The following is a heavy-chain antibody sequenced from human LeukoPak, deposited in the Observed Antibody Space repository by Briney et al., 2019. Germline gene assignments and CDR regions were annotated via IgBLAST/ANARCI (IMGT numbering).Heavy chain of an antibody. D-gene: IGHD1-26*01. CDR2: INHSGST. V-gene: IGHV4-34*01. CDR1: GGSFSGYY. J-gene: IGHJ4*02. Sequence: PSETLSLTCAVYGGSFSGYYWSWIRQPPGKGLEWIGEINHSGSTNYNPSLKSRVTISVDTPKNQFSLKLSSVTAADTAVYYCARGGGSYLDYWGQGTLVTVSS. CDR3: ARGGGSYLDY.